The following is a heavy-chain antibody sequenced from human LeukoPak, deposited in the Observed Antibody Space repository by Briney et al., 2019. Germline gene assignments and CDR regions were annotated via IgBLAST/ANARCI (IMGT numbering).Heavy chain of an antibody. D-gene: IGHD6-13*01. V-gene: IGHV4-39*07. CDR2: IYYSGST. CDR3: ARGDSSSWSFKI. CDR1: GGSISSGAYY. Sequence: SETLSLTCTVSGGSISSGAYYWGWIRQPPGKGLEWIGSIYYSGSTYYNPSLKSRLTISVDTSKKQFSLKLSSVTAADTAVYYCARGDSSSWSFKIWGQGTLVTVSS. J-gene: IGHJ4*02.